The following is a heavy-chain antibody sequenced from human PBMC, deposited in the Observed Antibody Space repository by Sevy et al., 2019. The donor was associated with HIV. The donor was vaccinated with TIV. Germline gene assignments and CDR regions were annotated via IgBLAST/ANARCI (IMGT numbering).Heavy chain of an antibody. Sequence: GGSLRLSCAASGFTFSAYSMNWVRQAPGKGLEWVSYISSSSGTIYYADSLKGKFTISRANAKSSLYLQMNGLRAEDTAAYYCARARGDCYSKNECWFVSWGQGTLVTVSS. CDR2: ISSSSGTI. V-gene: IGHV3-48*01. D-gene: IGHD2-21*01. CDR3: ARARGDCYSKNECWFVS. CDR1: GFTFSAYS. J-gene: IGHJ5*01.